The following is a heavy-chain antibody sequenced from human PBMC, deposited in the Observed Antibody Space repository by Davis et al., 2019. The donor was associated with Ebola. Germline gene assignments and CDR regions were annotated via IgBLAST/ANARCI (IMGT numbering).Heavy chain of an antibody. D-gene: IGHD2-21*02. CDR2: IDWLDDK. CDR1: GFSLSTGGDR. J-gene: IGHJ6*03. CDR3: ARLGDNYYVDV. Sequence: SGPTLVKPTQTLTLTCTFAGFSLSTGGDRVSWIRQPPGKALEWLEPIDWLDDKFYSTSLKTRLTISKDTSKNQVVLTMTNMDPVDTATYYCARLGDNYYVDVWGKGTTVTVSS. V-gene: IGHV2-70*04.